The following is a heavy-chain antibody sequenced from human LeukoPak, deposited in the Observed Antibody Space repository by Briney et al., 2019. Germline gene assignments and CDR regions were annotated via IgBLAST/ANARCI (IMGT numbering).Heavy chain of an antibody. J-gene: IGHJ3*02. CDR2: IKQDGSEK. CDR3: AKLRSKGQHDAFDI. V-gene: IGHV3-7*03. CDR1: GFTFSSYW. D-gene: IGHD3-3*01. Sequence: PGGSLRLSCAASGFTFSSYWMSWVRQAPGKGLEWVANIKQDGSEKYYVDSVKGRFTISRDNAKNSLYLQMNSLRAEDTAVYYCAKLRSKGQHDAFDIWGQGTMVTVSS.